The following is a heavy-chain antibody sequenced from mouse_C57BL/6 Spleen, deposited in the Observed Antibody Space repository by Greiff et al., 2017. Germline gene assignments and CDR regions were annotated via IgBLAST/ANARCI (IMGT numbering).Heavy chain of an antibody. CDR3: ARGMMKGYDEVFAY. CDR1: GYTFTDYY. Sequence: EVQLQQSGPELVKPGASVKISCKASGYTFTDYYMNWVKQSHGKSLEWIGDINPNNGGTSYNQKFKGKATLTVDKSSSTAYMELRSLTSEDSAVYYCARGMMKGYDEVFAYWGQGTLVTVSA. V-gene: IGHV1-26*01. D-gene: IGHD2-2*01. CDR2: INPNNGGT. J-gene: IGHJ3*01.